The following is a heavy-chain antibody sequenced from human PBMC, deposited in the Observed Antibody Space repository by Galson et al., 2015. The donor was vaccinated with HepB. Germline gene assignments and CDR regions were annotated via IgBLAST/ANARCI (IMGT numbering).Heavy chain of an antibody. Sequence: SLRLSCAASGFTFSSYTMNWVRQAPGKGLEWVSCIYSSSSTRYYADSVKGRFTISRDNAKNSLFLQMNSLRDKDTAVYYCVRDVPDYSASGSYFDYWGQGTLVTVSS. CDR2: IYSSSSTR. V-gene: IGHV3-48*02. CDR1: GFTFSSYT. J-gene: IGHJ4*02. D-gene: IGHD3-10*01. CDR3: VRDVPDYSASGSYFDY.